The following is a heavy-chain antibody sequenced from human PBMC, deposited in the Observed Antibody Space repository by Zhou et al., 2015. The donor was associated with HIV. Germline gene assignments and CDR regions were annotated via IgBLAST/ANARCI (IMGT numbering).Heavy chain of an antibody. D-gene: IGHD4-17*01. CDR2: IIPIFGTA. Sequence: QVQLVQSGAEVKKPGASVKVSCKASGYTFTSYDINWVRQATGQGLEWMGGIIPIFGTANYAQKFQGRVTITADESTSTAYMELSSLRSEDTAVYYCARGSTVIEYYFDYWGQGTLVTVSS. CDR3: ARGSTVIEYYFDY. J-gene: IGHJ4*02. V-gene: IGHV1-69*01. CDR1: GYTFTSYD.